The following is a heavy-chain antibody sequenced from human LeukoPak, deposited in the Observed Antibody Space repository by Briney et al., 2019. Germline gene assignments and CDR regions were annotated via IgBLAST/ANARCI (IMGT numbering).Heavy chain of an antibody. CDR2: IYYSGST. CDR3: AFGYSNYYFDY. CDR1: GGSISSSRYY. J-gene: IGHJ4*02. V-gene: IGHV4-39*01. Sequence: SETLSLTCTVSGGSISSSRYYWGWIRQPPGKGLEWIGSIYYSGSTYYNPSLKSRVTISVDTSKNQFSLKLSSVTAADTAVYYCAFGYSNYYFDYWGQGTLVTVSS. D-gene: IGHD2-15*01.